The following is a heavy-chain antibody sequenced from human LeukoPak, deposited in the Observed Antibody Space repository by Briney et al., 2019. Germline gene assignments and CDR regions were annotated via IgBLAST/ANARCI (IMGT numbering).Heavy chain of an antibody. CDR2: IYYSGST. D-gene: IGHD3-22*01. CDR1: GGSISSYY. J-gene: IGHJ6*03. Sequence: SETLSLTCTVSGGSISSYYWSRIRQPPGKGLEWIGYIYYSGSTNYNPSLRSRVTMSLDTSRNQFSLQLSSVTAADTAVYHCAKGDSSHYYYYMDVWGKGTTVTVSS. V-gene: IGHV4-59*08. CDR3: AKGDSSHYYYYMDV.